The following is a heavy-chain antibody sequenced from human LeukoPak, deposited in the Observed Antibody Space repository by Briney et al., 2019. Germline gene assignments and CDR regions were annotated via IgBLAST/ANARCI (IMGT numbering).Heavy chain of an antibody. CDR2: IIPIFGTA. V-gene: IGHV1-69*13. CDR1: GGTFSSYA. D-gene: IGHD2-2*01. CDR3: ARDGSAPRQDIVVVPAAEGYFDY. Sequence: SVKVSCKASGGTFSSYAISWVRQAPGQGLEWMGGIIPIFGTANYAQKFQGRVTITADESTSTAYMELSSLRSEDTAVYYCARDGSAPRQDIVVVPAAEGYFDYWGQGTLVTVSS. J-gene: IGHJ4*02.